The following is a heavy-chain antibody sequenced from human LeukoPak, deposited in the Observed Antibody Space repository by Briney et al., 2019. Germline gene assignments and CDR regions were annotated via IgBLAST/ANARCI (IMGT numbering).Heavy chain of an antibody. V-gene: IGHV3-30-3*01. J-gene: IGHJ6*02. Sequence: GGSLRLSCAASGFTFSSYAMHWVRQAPGKGLEWVAVISYDGSNKYYADSVKGRFTISRDNSKNTLYLQMNSLRAEDTAVYYCAAGSGSYYPDCYGMDVWGQGTTVTVSS. CDR1: GFTFSSYA. CDR2: ISYDGSNK. CDR3: AAGSGSYYPDCYGMDV. D-gene: IGHD3-10*01.